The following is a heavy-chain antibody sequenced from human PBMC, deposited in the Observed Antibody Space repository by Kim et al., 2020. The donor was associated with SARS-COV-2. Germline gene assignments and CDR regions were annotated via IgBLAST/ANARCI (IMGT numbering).Heavy chain of an antibody. CDR1: GFTFSSYG. CDR2: ISYDGSNK. J-gene: IGHJ4*02. D-gene: IGHD3-22*01. V-gene: IGHV3-30*18. CDR3: AKGGYYYDSSGIN. Sequence: GGSLRLSCAASGFTFSSYGMHWVRQAPGKGLEWVAVISYDGSNKYYADSVKGRFTIPRDNSKNTLYLQMNSLRAEDTAVYYCAKGGYYYDSSGINWGQGTLVTVSS.